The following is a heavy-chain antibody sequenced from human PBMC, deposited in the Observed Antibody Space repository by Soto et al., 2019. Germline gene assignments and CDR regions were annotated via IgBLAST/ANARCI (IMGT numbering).Heavy chain of an antibody. D-gene: IGHD6-19*01. Sequence: QVQLQQWGAGLLKPSETLSLTCAVYGGSFSGYYWSWIRQPPGKGLEWIGEINHSGSTNYNPSLKSRVTISVDTSKNQFSLKLSSVTAADTAVYYCARGLTYSSGWYSHAFDIWGQGTMVTVSS. CDR2: INHSGST. V-gene: IGHV4-34*01. CDR1: GGSFSGYY. J-gene: IGHJ3*02. CDR3: ARGLTYSSGWYSHAFDI.